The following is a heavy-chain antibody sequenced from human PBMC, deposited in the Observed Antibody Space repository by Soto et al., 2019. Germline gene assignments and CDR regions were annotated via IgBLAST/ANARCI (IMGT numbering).Heavy chain of an antibody. D-gene: IGHD2-2*01. CDR1: GFTFSSYG. CDR2: ISYDGSNK. Sequence: PGGSLRLSCAASGFTFSSYGMHWVRQAPGKGLEWVAVISYDGSNKYYADSVKGRFTISRDNSKNTLYLQMNSLRAEDTAVYYCAKGPRGYCSSTSCYPDYWGQGTLVTVSS. CDR3: AKGPRGYCSSTSCYPDY. J-gene: IGHJ4*02. V-gene: IGHV3-30*18.